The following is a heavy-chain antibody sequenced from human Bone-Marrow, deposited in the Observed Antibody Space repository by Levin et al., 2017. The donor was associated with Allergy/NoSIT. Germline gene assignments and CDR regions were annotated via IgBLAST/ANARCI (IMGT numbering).Heavy chain of an antibody. Sequence: GSLRLSCTVSGGSISRNYWSWIRQPPGKGLEWIGYIYDTGSTKFSPSLKSRVTISLDTSKNQFSLKLSSVTAADTAVYFCARSVSSWVHWYFDLWGRGTLVTFSS. V-gene: IGHV4-59*03. CDR2: IYDTGST. CDR1: GGSISRNY. CDR3: ARSVSSWVHWYFDL. D-gene: IGHD6-13*01. J-gene: IGHJ2*01.